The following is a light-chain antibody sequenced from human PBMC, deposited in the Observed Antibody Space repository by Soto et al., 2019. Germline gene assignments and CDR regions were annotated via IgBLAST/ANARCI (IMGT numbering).Light chain of an antibody. CDR3: QQRSNWPPIT. Sequence: EIVLTQTPGTLSLSPGERPTLSCRASQSISIIFLAWYQQKPGQAPXLXXYDASNRATGIPARFSGSVSGTDFTLTISSLEPEDFAAYYCQQRSNWPPITFGQGTRLENK. V-gene: IGKV3-11*01. CDR2: DAS. CDR1: QSISIIF. J-gene: IGKJ5*01.